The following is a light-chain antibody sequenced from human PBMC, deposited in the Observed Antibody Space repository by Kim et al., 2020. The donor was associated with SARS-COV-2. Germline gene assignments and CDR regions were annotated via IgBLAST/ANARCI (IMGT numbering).Light chain of an antibody. CDR1: KLGDRL. CDR3: QAWDSSTVV. J-gene: IGLJ2*01. CDR2: QDT. Sequence: SYELTQPPSVSVSPGQTASITCSGYKLGDRLASWYQQKPGQSPVLVIYQDTKRPSGTPERFSGSSSGNTATLTISWTQATDEADYYCQAWDSSTVVFGGGTQLTVL. V-gene: IGLV3-1*01.